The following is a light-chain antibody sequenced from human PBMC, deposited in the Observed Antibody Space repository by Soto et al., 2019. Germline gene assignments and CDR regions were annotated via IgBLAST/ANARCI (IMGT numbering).Light chain of an antibody. CDR2: DAS. V-gene: IGKV3-15*01. CDR3: QQYNTWPPIT. Sequence: EVVMTQSPATLSVSPGERVTFSCRASQSVTTNLAWYQHKPGQSPRLLISDASTGASGIPPRFSGSGSGTEFTLTIDRLQSADFAVYYCQQYNTWPPITFGQGTRLEIK. J-gene: IGKJ5*01. CDR1: QSVTTN.